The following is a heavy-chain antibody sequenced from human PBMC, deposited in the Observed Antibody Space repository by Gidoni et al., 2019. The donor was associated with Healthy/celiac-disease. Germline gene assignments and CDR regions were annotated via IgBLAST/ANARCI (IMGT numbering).Heavy chain of an antibody. D-gene: IGHD5-18*01. CDR2: IRGSGGST. J-gene: IGHJ2*01. Sequence: EAQLVASGGGLVPPGGSVRLSCAASGFLFHSYAMSWGRQVPGTGLEGVAAIRGSGGSTYYADSVKGRFTISRDNAKNTLYLQMNSRRAEDTAVDDCAKGERWLQPYWYFDLWGRGTLVTVSS. CDR3: AKGERWLQPYWYFDL. V-gene: IGHV3-23*04. CDR1: GFLFHSYA.